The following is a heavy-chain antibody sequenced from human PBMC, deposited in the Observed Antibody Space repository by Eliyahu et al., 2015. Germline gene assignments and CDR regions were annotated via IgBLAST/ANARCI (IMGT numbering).Heavy chain of an antibody. J-gene: IGHJ4*01. D-gene: IGHD3-22*01. V-gene: IGHV2-26*01. CDR3: ARIREKKERGYYDSSGYSFDY. CDR2: IXSNDEK. Sequence: QVTLKESGPVLVKPTETLTLTCTVSGFSLSNAXMGVSWIRQPPGKALXWLAHIXSNDEKSYSXSLKSRLTISKDTSKSQVVLTMTNMDPVDTATYYCARIREKKERGYYDSSGYSFDYWGQGTLVTVSS. CDR1: GFSLSNAXMG.